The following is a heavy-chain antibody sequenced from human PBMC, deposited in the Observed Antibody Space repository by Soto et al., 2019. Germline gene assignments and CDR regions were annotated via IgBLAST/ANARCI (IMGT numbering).Heavy chain of an antibody. J-gene: IGHJ5*02. CDR2: ISAYNGNT. V-gene: IGHV1-18*04. CDR3: ARVLRVHGWFDP. D-gene: IGHD3-3*01. Sequence: GESLKISCKGSGYSFTSYWISWVRQAPGQGLEWMGWISAYNGNTNYAQKLQGRVTMTTDTSTSTAYMELRSLRSDDTAVYYCARVLRVHGWFDPWGQGTLVTVSS. CDR1: GYSFTSYW.